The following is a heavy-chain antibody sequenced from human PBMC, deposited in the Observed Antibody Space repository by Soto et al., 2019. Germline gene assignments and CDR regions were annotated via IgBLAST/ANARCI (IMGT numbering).Heavy chain of an antibody. CDR3: ARDLYSSSWGYYYYYYGMDV. D-gene: IGHD6-13*01. CDR2: IIPIFGTA. V-gene: IGHV1-69*05. J-gene: IGHJ6*02. CDR1: GGTFSSYA. Sequence: SVTVSCKASGGTFSSYAISWVRQAPGQGLEWMGGIIPIFGTANYAQKFQGRVTMTRDTSTSTVYMELSSLRSEDTAVYYCARDLYSSSWGYYYYYYGMDVWGQGTTVTVSS.